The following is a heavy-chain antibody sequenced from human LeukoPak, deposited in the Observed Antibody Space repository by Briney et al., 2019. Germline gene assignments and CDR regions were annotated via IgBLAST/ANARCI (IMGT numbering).Heavy chain of an antibody. D-gene: IGHD4-17*01. CDR2: INHSGST. Sequence: PSETLSLTCAVYGGSFSGYYWSWIRQPPGKGLEWIGEINHSGSTNYNSSLKSRLTISVDTSKNQFSLKLSSVTAADTAVYYCALGFLRGDYWGQGTLVTVSS. CDR3: ALGFLRGDY. J-gene: IGHJ4*02. CDR1: GGSFSGYY. V-gene: IGHV4-34*01.